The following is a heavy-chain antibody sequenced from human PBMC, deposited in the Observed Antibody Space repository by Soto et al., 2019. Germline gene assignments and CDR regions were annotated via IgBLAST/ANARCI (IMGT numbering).Heavy chain of an antibody. V-gene: IGHV1-46*01. CDR2: INPSGGST. J-gene: IGHJ6*02. D-gene: IGHD5-12*01. Sequence: VASVKVSCKASGYTFTSYYMHWVRQAPGQGLEWMGIINPSGGSTSYAQKFQGRVTMTRDTSASTVYMELSSLRSEDTAVYYCARVMRRDGYNSDYYYYYGMDVWGQGTTVTVSS. CDR1: GYTFTSYY. CDR3: ARVMRRDGYNSDYYYYYGMDV.